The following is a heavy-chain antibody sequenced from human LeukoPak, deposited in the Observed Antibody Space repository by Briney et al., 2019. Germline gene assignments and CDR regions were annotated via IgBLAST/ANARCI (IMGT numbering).Heavy chain of an antibody. V-gene: IGHV4-61*01. CDR3: ASGIATADTSPPLGY. CDR2: INYSGST. J-gene: IGHJ4*02. CDR1: GGSISSGSYY. Sequence: YPSQTLSLTCTVSGGSISSGSYYWSWIRQPPGKGLEWIGYINYSGSTNYNPSLRSRVTISVDTSKNQFSLKLSSVTAADTAVYFCASGIATADTSPPLGYWGQGTLVTVSS. D-gene: IGHD6-13*01.